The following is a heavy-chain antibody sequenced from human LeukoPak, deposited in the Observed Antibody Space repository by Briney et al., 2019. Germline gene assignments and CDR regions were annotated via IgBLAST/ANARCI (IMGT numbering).Heavy chain of an antibody. CDR2: IWYDGSNK. Sequence: GGSLRLSCAASGFTFSSYGMHWVRQAPGKGLEWVAVIWYDGSNKYYADSVKGRFTISRDNSKNTLYLQMNSLRAEDTAVYYCARVCLYDFWSGYPGHDAFDIWGQGTMVTVSS. D-gene: IGHD3-3*01. J-gene: IGHJ3*02. CDR3: ARVCLYDFWSGYPGHDAFDI. V-gene: IGHV3-33*01. CDR1: GFTFSSYG.